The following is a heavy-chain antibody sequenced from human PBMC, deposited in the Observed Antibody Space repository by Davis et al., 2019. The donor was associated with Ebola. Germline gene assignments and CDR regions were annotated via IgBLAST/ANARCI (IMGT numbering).Heavy chain of an antibody. CDR1: GESFSGFY. D-gene: IGHD3-22*01. V-gene: IGHV4-34*01. CDR2: IDHSGGT. CDR3: ARRVGHYYDSGIDY. J-gene: IGHJ4*02. Sequence: SETLSLTCAVYGESFSGFYWSWIRQPPGKGLEWIGEIDHSGGTKYNPSLKSRVTVSVDTSKNQFSLKLASVTAADTAVYHCARRVGHYYDSGIDYWGRGTLVTVSS.